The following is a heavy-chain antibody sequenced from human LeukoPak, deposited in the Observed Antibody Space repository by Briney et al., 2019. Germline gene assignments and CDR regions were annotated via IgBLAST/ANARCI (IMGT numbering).Heavy chain of an antibody. V-gene: IGHV3-21*01. CDR3: ASLHYSSGWKTWGYYFDY. CDR1: GFTFSSYN. CDR2: ISSSSSYI. D-gene: IGHD6-19*01. J-gene: IGHJ4*02. Sequence: GGSLRLSCAASGFTFSSYNMNWVRQPPGKGLERVSSISSSSSYIYHADSVKGRFTISRDNAKNSLYLQMNSLRAEDTAIYYCASLHYSSGWKTWGYYFDYWGQGTLVTVSS.